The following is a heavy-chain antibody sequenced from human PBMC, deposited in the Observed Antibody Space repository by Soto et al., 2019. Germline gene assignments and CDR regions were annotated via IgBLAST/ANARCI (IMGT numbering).Heavy chain of an antibody. Sequence: GGSLRLSCAASGFTFSSYGMHWVRQAPGKGLEWVAVIWYDGSNKYYADSVKGRFTISRDNSKNTLYLQMNSPRAEDTAVYYCARDNQNDFSLGEWGDYYYYGMDVWGQGTTVTVSS. J-gene: IGHJ6*02. CDR2: IWYDGSNK. D-gene: IGHD3-3*01. CDR1: GFTFSSYG. CDR3: ARDNQNDFSLGEWGDYYYYGMDV. V-gene: IGHV3-33*01.